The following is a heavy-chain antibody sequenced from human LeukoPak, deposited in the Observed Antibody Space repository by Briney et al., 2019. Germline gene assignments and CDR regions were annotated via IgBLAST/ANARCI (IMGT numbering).Heavy chain of an antibody. V-gene: IGHV3-23*01. Sequence: PGGSLRLSCAASGFTFSSYAMTWVRQAPGKGLEWVSGISGSGGSSYSADSVKGRFTISRDNSKKTLYMQMNSLRAEDTAVYYCTRDAALSFDHWGQGTLVTVPS. D-gene: IGHD3-3*02. CDR1: GFTFSSYA. CDR3: TRDAALSFDH. J-gene: IGHJ4*02. CDR2: ISGSGGSS.